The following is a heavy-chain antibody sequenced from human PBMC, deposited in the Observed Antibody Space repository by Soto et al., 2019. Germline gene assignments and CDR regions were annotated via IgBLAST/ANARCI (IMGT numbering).Heavy chain of an antibody. CDR1: GFTFSNSV. V-gene: IGHV3-23*01. CDR2: IGRTNNT. D-gene: IGHD3-16*02. J-gene: IGHJ4*02. Sequence: LRLSCAASGFTFSNSVMTWVRQALGKGPEWVSSIGRTNNTHYADSVKGRFAISRDNSQNTLYLQMNSLTAEDTAVYFCAKVDAYSYRTDHWGQGTLVTVSS. CDR3: AKVDAYSYRTDH.